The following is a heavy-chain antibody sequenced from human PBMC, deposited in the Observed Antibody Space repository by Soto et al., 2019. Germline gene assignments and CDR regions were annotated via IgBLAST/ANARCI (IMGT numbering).Heavy chain of an antibody. CDR3: AGGAQQWLEPYWYFDL. D-gene: IGHD6-19*01. J-gene: IGHJ2*01. Sequence: QVQLQESGPGLVKPSETLSLTCTVSGGSISSYYWSWIRQPPGKGLEWIGYIYYSGSTNYNPSLNSLLTIAVDTSKKQCSLRSSYVTAADTAVYYCAGGAQQWLEPYWYFDLWGRGTLVTVSS. CDR1: GGSISSYY. V-gene: IGHV4-59*01. CDR2: IYYSGST.